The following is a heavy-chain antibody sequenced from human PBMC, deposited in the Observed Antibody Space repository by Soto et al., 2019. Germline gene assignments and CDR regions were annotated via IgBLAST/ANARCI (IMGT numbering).Heavy chain of an antibody. CDR2: IYDCGST. CDR1: SGSTSSSNW. Sequence: QVQLQESGPGLVKPSGTLSLTCAVSSGSTSSSNWWSWVRQPPVKGLKWIGEIYDCGSTNYNPSLKSRVTISVDKYKNQFSLKLSCVTAADTAVYYCAGGGYMYQLLGWGQGTLVTVSS. J-gene: IGHJ4*02. V-gene: IGHV4-4*02. D-gene: IGHD2-2*01. CDR3: AGGGYMYQLLG.